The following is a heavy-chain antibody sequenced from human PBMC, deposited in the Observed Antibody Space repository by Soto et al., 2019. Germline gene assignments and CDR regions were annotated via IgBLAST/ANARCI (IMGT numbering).Heavy chain of an antibody. Sequence: LSLTCAASGFTFSDYYMSWIRQAPGKGLEWVSYISSSGSTIYYADSVKGRFTISSDNAKNSLYLQMNILRAEDTAVYYCAREESAAGDWFDPWGQGTLVTVSS. J-gene: IGHJ5*02. D-gene: IGHD6-13*01. V-gene: IGHV3-11*01. CDR3: AREESAAGDWFDP. CDR1: GFTFSDYY. CDR2: ISSSGSTI.